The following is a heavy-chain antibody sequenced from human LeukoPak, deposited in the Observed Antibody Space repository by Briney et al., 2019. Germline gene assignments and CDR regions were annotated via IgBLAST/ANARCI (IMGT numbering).Heavy chain of an antibody. D-gene: IGHD6-19*01. J-gene: IGHJ5*02. CDR1: GYSFSTYW. CDR3: ARRVSVAGTVWFDP. Sequence: GESLKISCKGSGYSFSTYWIGWVRQTPGKGLEWMGIIYPGDSDTRYSPSFQGQVTISADKSISTAYLQWSSLKASDTAMYYCARRVSVAGTVWFDPWGQGTLVTVSS. V-gene: IGHV5-51*01. CDR2: IYPGDSDT.